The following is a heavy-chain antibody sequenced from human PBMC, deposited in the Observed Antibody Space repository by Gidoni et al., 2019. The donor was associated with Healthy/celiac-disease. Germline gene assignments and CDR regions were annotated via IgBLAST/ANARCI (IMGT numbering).Heavy chain of an antibody. V-gene: IGHV1-3*01. CDR2: INAGNGNT. CDR1: GYTFTSYA. D-gene: IGHD6-13*01. Sequence: QVQLVQSGAEVKKPGASVKVSCKASGYTFTSYAMHWVRQAPGQRLEWMGWINAGNGNTKYSQKFQGRVTITRDTSASTAYMELSSLRSEDTAVYYCARDKQQGPNWFDPWGQGTLVTVSS. J-gene: IGHJ5*02. CDR3: ARDKQQGPNWFDP.